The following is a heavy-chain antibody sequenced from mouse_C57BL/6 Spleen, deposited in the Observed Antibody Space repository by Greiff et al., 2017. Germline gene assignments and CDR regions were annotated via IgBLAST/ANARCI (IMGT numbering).Heavy chain of an antibody. V-gene: IGHV5-16*01. J-gene: IGHJ2*01. CDR1: GFTFSDYY. Sequence: EVQVVESEGGLVQPGSSMKLSCTASGFTFSDYYMAWVRQVPEKGLEWVANINYDGSSTYYLDSLKSRFIISRDNAKNILYLQMSSLKSEDTATYYCAREEGTGYFDYWGQGTTLTVSS. D-gene: IGHD3-3*01. CDR3: AREEGTGYFDY. CDR2: INYDGSST.